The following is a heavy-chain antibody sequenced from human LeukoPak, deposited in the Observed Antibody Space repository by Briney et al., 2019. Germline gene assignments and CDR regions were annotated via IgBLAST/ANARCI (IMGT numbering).Heavy chain of an antibody. CDR3: ARGRPHGNDY. V-gene: IGHV3-74*01. J-gene: IGHJ4*02. CDR1: VFTFSSYG. Sequence: GGYLRLSCTAAVFTFSSYGLNWVRQAPWKGLVWVSRIASDGSSTTYADSVKGRFSISRDNAKNTLYLQMNSLRVEDTAVYYCARGRPHGNDYWGQGTLVTVSS. D-gene: IGHD4-23*01. CDR2: IASDGSST.